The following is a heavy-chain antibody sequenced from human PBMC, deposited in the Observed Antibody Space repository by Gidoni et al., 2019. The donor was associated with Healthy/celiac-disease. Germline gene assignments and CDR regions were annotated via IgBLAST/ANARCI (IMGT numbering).Heavy chain of an antibody. J-gene: IGHJ4*02. V-gene: IGHV1-69*18. CDR1: RGTFSSYA. Sequence: QVQLVQSGAEVNKPGSSVTVSCQHSRGTFSSYAISWVRQARGQGLEWMGRIIPIFGTANYAQKFKGRVTITADESTSTAYMELSSLRSEDTAVYYCARDNDVSSSFLDYWGQGTLVTVSS. D-gene: IGHD6-13*01. CDR3: ARDNDVSSSFLDY. CDR2: IIPIFGTA.